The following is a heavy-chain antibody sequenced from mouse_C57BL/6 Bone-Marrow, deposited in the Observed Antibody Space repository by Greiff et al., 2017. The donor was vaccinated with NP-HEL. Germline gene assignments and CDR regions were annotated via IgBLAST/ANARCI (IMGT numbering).Heavy chain of an antibody. CDR3: TTPITTVVATDYFDY. J-gene: IGHJ2*01. CDR2: IDPENGDT. CDR1: GFNIKDDY. Sequence: EVQLQQSGAELVRPGASVKLSCTASGFNIKDDYMYWVKQRPEQGLEWIGWIDPENGDTEYASKFQGKATITADTSSNTAYLQLSSLTSEDTAVYYCTTPITTVVATDYFDYWGQGTTLTVSS. D-gene: IGHD1-1*01. V-gene: IGHV14-4*01.